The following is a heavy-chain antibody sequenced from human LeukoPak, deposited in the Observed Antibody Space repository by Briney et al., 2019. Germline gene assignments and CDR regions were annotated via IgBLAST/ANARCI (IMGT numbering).Heavy chain of an antibody. CDR3: ASGASYYCSGSFRPSDFYYYGVDV. CDR2: ISSSSSYI. D-gene: IGHD3-10*01. J-gene: IGHJ6*04. V-gene: IGHV3-21*01. CDR1: GFTFSSYS. Sequence: PGGSLRLSCAASGFTFSSYSMNWVRQAPGKGLEWVSSISSSSSYIYYADSVKGRFTTSRDNAKNSLYLQMNSLRAEDTAVYFCASGASYYCSGSFRPSDFYYYGVDVWGRGTTVTVSS.